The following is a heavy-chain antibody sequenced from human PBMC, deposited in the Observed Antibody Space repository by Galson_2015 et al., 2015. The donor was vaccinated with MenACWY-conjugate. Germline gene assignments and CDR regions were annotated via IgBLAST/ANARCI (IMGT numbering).Heavy chain of an antibody. Sequence: SLRLSCAASGFTFSNYAMSWVRQAPGKGQEWVSGISGRTGSTYYADSVKGRLTISRDNPKNTLYLQMNSLRVEDTAIYYCARYRLDTSATTDFWGQGTLVTVSS. D-gene: IGHD6-19*01. CDR3: ARYRLDTSATTDF. CDR1: GFTFSNYA. CDR2: ISGRTGST. J-gene: IGHJ4*02. V-gene: IGHV3-23*01.